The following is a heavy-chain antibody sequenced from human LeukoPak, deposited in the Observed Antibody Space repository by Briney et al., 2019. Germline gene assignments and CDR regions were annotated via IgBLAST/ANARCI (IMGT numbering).Heavy chain of an antibody. V-gene: IGHV1-24*01. D-gene: IGHD6-19*01. J-gene: IGHJ3*02. CDR1: GYTLTELS. CDR2: FDPEDGET. Sequence: ASVKVSCKVSGYTLTELSMHWVRQAPGKGLEWMGGFDPEDGETIYAQKFQGRVTMTEDTSTDTAYMELSSLRSEDTAVYYCATDLLRGVAVAGTGAFDIWGQGTMVTVSS. CDR3: ATDLLRGVAVAGTGAFDI.